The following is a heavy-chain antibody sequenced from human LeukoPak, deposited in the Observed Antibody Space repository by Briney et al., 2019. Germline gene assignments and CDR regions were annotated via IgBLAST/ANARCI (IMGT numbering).Heavy chain of an antibody. CDR2: IYSGGST. CDR1: GFTVSSNY. V-gene: IGHV3-53*01. CDR3: ARAIAAAGNWFDP. D-gene: IGHD6-13*01. J-gene: IGHJ5*02. Sequence: GGSLRLSCAASGFTVSSNYMSWVRQAPGKGLEWVSVIYSGGSTYYADSVKGRFTISRDNSENTLYLQMNSLRAEDTAVYYCARAIAAAGNWFDPWGQGTLVTVSS.